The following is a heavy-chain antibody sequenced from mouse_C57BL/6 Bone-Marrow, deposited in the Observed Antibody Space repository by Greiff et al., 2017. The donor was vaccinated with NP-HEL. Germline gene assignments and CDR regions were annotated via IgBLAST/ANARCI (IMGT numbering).Heavy chain of an antibody. CDR2: INPYNGGT. J-gene: IGHJ1*03. Sequence: VQLQQSGPVLVKPGASVKMSCKASGYTFTDYYMNWVKQSHGKSLEWIGVINPYNGGTSYNQKFKGKATLTVDKSSSTAYMELNSLTSEDSAVYYCARGLGGSSHWYFDVWGTGTTVTVSS. CDR3: ARGLGGSSHWYFDV. V-gene: IGHV1-19*01. CDR1: GYTFTDYY. D-gene: IGHD1-1*01.